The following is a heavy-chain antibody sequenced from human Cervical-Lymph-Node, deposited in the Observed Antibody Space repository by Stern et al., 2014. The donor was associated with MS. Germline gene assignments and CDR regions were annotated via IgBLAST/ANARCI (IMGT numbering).Heavy chain of an antibody. Sequence: ESGPTLVKPTQTLTLTCTFSGFSLSTSGVGVGWIRQPPGKALEXLALIYWDDDKRYSPSLKSRLTITKDTSKNQVVLTMTNMDPVDTATYYCAHSRIAVAGTGFDYWGQGTLVTVSS. V-gene: IGHV2-5*02. CDR1: GFSLSTSGVG. CDR2: IYWDDDK. CDR3: AHSRIAVAGTGFDY. J-gene: IGHJ4*02. D-gene: IGHD6-19*01.